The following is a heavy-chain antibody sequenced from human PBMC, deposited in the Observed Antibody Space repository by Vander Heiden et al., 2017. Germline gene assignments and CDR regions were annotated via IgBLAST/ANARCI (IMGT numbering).Heavy chain of an antibody. CDR3: SSCRVYDFWSGYYMDYYYYGMDV. V-gene: IGHV1-18*04. CDR1: GSTFTSHG. J-gene: IGHJ6*02. CDR2: ISAYNGNT. D-gene: IGHD3-3*01. Sequence: TSVKVSCKASGSTFTSHGISRVRQAPGQGLEWMGWISAYNGNTNYAQKLQGRVTMTTDTSTSTAYMELRSLRSDDTAVYYCSSCRVYDFWSGYYMDYYYYGMDVWGQGTTVTVSS.